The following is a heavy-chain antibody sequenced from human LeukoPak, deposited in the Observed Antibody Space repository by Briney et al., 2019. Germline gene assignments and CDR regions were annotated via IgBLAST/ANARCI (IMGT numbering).Heavy chain of an antibody. CDR1: GGSISSYY. D-gene: IGHD1-26*01. CDR2: IYYSGST. J-gene: IGHJ4*02. CDR3: ARQRGRWDSFDY. Sequence: PSETLSLTCTVSGGSISSYYCSWIRQPPGKGLEWIGNIYYSGSTNYNPSLKSRVTISVDTSKNQFSLKLTSVAAADTAVYYCARQRGRWDSFDYWGQGTLVTVSS. V-gene: IGHV4-59*01.